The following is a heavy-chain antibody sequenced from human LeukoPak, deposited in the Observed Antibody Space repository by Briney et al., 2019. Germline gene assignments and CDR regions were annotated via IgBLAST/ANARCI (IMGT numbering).Heavy chain of an antibody. CDR2: VIPIYGTP. CDR1: GGSFSTSG. CDR3: ARDHWGIVENGYDYFYYDMDV. Sequence: ASVKVSCTASGGSFSTSGFSWVRQAPGQGPEWMGGVIPIYGTPSYAQKFQGRVTITADESTSTVYLELRSLRSEDTAVYYCARDHWGIVENGYDYFYYDMDVWGEGTTVTVSS. V-gene: IGHV1-69*13. J-gene: IGHJ6*03. D-gene: IGHD7-27*01.